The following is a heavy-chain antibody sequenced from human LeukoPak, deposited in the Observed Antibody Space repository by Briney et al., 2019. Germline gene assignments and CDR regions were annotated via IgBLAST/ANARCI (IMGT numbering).Heavy chain of an antibody. CDR3: AKDMVRGVTPSDY. CDR2: IRQHGSEK. V-gene: IGHV3-7*03. Sequence: GGSLRLSCAASGFTFSSFWMTWVRQAPGKGLEWVANIRQHGSEKYYVDSVKGRFTISRDNAKNSLYLQMNSLRAEDTAVYYCAKDMVRGVTPSDYWGQGTLVTVSS. D-gene: IGHD3-10*01. CDR1: GFTFSSFW. J-gene: IGHJ4*02.